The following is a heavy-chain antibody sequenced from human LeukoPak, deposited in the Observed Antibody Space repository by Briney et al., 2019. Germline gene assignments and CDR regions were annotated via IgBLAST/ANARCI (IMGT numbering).Heavy chain of an antibody. CDR1: GGSISSYY. J-gene: IGHJ4*02. D-gene: IGHD5-18*01. Sequence: SETLSLTCTVSGGSISSYYWSWIWQPAGKGLEWIGRIYTSGRTNYNPSLQGRVTMSVDTSKNQFSLKLSSVTAADTAVYYCARDAVEYSYGYEYYFDYWGQGTLVTVSS. V-gene: IGHV4-4*07. CDR2: IYTSGRT. CDR3: ARDAVEYSYGYEYYFDY.